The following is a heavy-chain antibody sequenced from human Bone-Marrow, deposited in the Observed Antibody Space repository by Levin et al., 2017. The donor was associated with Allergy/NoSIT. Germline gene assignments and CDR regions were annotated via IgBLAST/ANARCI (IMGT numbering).Heavy chain of an antibody. CDR2: ISKDGSSS. D-gene: IGHD4-17*01. J-gene: IGHJ4*02. V-gene: IGHV3-43*01. CDR3: VRGSDFGDFLGNFDY. CDR1: GFTFSDYT. Sequence: GGSLRLSCAVSGFTFSDYTMHWVRQAPGKGLEWVSLISKDGSSSYYSDSVKGRFTISRDNIKDSLFLQMSSLRPGDTALYYCVRGSDFGDFLGNFDYWGQGTLVTVSS.